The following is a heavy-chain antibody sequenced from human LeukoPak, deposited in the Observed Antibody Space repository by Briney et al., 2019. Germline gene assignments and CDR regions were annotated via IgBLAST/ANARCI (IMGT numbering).Heavy chain of an antibody. CDR2: MNPNTGNT. CDR3: AKDRGYGFALFHFDF. Sequence: ASVKVSCKASGYTFTSYDINWVRQATGQGLEWMGWMNPNTGNTGYVQKFQGRVTMTRSTSISTAYMELSSLRSEDTAMYYCAKDRGYGFALFHFDFWGQGTLVTVSS. D-gene: IGHD5-18*01. CDR1: GYTFTSYD. J-gene: IGHJ4*02. V-gene: IGHV1-8*01.